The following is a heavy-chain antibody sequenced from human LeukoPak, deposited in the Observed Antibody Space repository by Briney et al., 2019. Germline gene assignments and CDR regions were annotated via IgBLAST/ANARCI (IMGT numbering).Heavy chain of an antibody. Sequence: GGSLTLSCAASGFTFSSYSMNWVRQAPGKGLEWVSYISSSSSTIYYADSVKGRFTISRDNAKNSLYLQMNSLRAEETAVYYCARDRDSSGYYGFDYWGQGTLVTVSS. J-gene: IGHJ4*02. CDR1: GFTFSSYS. CDR3: ARDRDSSGYYGFDY. D-gene: IGHD3-22*01. CDR2: ISSSSSTI. V-gene: IGHV3-48*01.